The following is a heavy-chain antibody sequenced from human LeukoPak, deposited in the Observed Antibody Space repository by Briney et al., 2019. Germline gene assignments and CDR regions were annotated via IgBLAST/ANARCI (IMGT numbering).Heavy chain of an antibody. D-gene: IGHD2-21*02. V-gene: IGHV3-64*01. Sequence: GGALRLSCAAPGFSLSVDALYWGRPALGEGLGHVSSIINNGRSTYYANSVNGRFTICRDNSKSTLYLQMGSLRVEDMAVYFCARDRCGGDCFSTPDYWGQGTLVTVSS. J-gene: IGHJ4*02. CDR1: GFSLSVDA. CDR3: ARDRCGGDCFSTPDY. CDR2: IINNGRST.